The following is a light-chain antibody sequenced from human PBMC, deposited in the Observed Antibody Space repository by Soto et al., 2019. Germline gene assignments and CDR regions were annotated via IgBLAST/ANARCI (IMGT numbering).Light chain of an antibody. V-gene: IGLV4-69*01. Sequence: QSVLTQSPSASASLGASVRLTCTLSSGHGNYVIAWHQQQPGKGPRYLMKVKSDGSHTKGDGIPDRFSGSSSGAERYLAISSLQYEDEADYYCQTWDTGIVVFGGGTKLTVL. CDR2: VKSDGSH. CDR3: QTWDTGIVV. CDR1: SGHGNYV. J-gene: IGLJ2*01.